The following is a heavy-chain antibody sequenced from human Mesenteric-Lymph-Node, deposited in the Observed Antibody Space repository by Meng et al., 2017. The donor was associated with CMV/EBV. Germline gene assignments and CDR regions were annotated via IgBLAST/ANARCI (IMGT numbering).Heavy chain of an antibody. CDR3: AKDQRSCSSTSCYGNDAFDI. V-gene: IGHV3-53*01. D-gene: IGHD2-2*01. J-gene: IGHJ3*02. CDR1: GFTVSSNY. Sequence: GGSLRLSCAASGFTVSSNYMSWVRQAPGKGLEWVSVIYSGGSTYYADSVKGRFTISRDNSKNTLYLQMNSLRAEDTAIYYCAKDQRSCSSTSCYGNDAFDIWGQGTMVTVSS. CDR2: IYSGGST.